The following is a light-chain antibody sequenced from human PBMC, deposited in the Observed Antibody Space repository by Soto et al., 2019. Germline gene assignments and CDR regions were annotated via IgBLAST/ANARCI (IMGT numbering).Light chain of an antibody. J-gene: IGLJ3*02. Sequence: QSVLTQPASVSGSPGQSITISCTGTSSNVGNYNLVSWYQQHPGKAPKLMIYEVIKRPSGVSNRFSGSKSGNTASLTISGLRAEDEGDYYCCSYAGSSTFVFGGGTKLTVL. V-gene: IGLV2-23*02. CDR1: SSNVGNYNL. CDR3: CSYAGSSTFV. CDR2: EVI.